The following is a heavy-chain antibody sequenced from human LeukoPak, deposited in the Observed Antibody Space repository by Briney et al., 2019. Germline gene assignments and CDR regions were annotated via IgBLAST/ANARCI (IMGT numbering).Heavy chain of an antibody. Sequence: GGSLRLSCIASGFNFGDHGMSWFRQAPGKGLEWVGRIKSNPDGGTTDFAAPVKGRFFISRDDSKNTLSLHMNSLRVEDTAVYYCTTGGPHISGHPLDYWGQGIPVTVSS. D-gene: IGHD2-15*01. V-gene: IGHV3-15*05. CDR3: TTGGPHISGHPLDY. CDR2: IKSNPDGGTT. J-gene: IGHJ4*02. CDR1: GFNFGDHG.